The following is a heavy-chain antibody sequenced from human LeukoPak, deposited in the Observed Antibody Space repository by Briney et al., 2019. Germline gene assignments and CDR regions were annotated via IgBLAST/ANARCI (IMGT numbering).Heavy chain of an antibody. CDR3: SSRAYGGSSFDY. V-gene: IGHV1-18*01. CDR1: GYSFTTYG. CDR2: ISGYSDNT. Sequence: ASVKVSCKASGYSFTTYGFTWVRQAPGQGLEWMGWISGYSDNTNYAQKLQGRVTMTTDTSTSTAYMELRSLRSDDTAVYYCSSRAYGGSSFDYWGQGTLVTVS. D-gene: IGHD4-23*01. J-gene: IGHJ4*02.